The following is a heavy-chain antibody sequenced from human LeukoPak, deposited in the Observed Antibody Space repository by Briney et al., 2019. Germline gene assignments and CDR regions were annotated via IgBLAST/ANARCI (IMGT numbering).Heavy chain of an antibody. CDR1: GVSISSYY. J-gene: IGHJ3*01. Sequence: SETLSLTCTVSGVSISSYYWTWIRQPAGKGLEWIGRMYISGSTNYNPSLKSRVTMSVDTSKNHFSLKLSSVTAADTAIYYCASDYTTQDVFDFWGQGTMVTVSS. CDR3: ASDYTTQDVFDF. D-gene: IGHD3-16*01. CDR2: MYISGST. V-gene: IGHV4-4*07.